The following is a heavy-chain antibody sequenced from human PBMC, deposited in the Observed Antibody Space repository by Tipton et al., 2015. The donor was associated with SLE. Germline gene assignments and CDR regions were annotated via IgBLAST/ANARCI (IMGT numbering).Heavy chain of an antibody. J-gene: IGHJ4*02. CDR2: ISSSGSTI. CDR3: ASLIAVAGPD. V-gene: IGHV3-48*01. D-gene: IGHD6-19*01. Sequence: SLRLSCAASGFTFSSYSMNWVRQAPGKGLEWVSYISSSGSTIYYADSVKGRFTISRDNAKNSLYLQMNSLRAEDTAVYYCASLIAVAGPDWGQGTLVTVSS. CDR1: GFTFSSYS.